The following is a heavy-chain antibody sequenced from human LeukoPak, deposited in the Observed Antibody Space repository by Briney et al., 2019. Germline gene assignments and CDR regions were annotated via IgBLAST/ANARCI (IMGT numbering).Heavy chain of an antibody. J-gene: IGHJ4*02. V-gene: IGHV3-23*01. CDR2: ISESSRDT. CDR1: GFTFSTYA. Sequence: GGSLRLSCVASGFTFSTYAMTWFRQPPGKGLEWVTTISESSRDTYYAASVKGRFTVSRDNSKNTLYLQMNSLRADDTAVYYCVKGGWGYALDYWGQGTLVTVSS. D-gene: IGHD2-2*01. CDR3: VKGGWGYALDY.